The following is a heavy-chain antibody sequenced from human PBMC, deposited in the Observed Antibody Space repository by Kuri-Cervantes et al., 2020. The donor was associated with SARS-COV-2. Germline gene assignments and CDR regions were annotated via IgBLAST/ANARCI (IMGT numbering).Heavy chain of an antibody. Sequence: SQTPSLTCAVYGGSFSGYYWSWIRQPPGKGLEWIGEINHSGSTNYNSSLKSRVTISVDTSKNQFSLKLSSVTAADTAVYYCARHRWFDPWGQGTLVTVSS. CDR1: GGSFSGYY. V-gene: IGHV4-34*01. D-gene: IGHD1-14*01. CDR3: ARHRWFDP. J-gene: IGHJ5*02. CDR2: INHSGST.